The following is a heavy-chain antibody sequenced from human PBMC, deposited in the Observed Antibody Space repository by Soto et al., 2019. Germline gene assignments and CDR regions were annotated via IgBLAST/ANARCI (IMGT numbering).Heavy chain of an antibody. CDR1: GFTFSSYW. CDR2: INSDGSSI. Sequence: PGGSLRLSCAASGFTFSSYWMHWVRQAPGKGPVWVSRINSDGSSISYADSVKGRFTISRDNAKNTLYLQMNSLRAEDTAVYYCARDQYDVLTGYYNPLDYWGQGTLVTVYS. V-gene: IGHV3-74*01. CDR3: ARDQYDVLTGYYNPLDY. D-gene: IGHD3-9*01. J-gene: IGHJ4*02.